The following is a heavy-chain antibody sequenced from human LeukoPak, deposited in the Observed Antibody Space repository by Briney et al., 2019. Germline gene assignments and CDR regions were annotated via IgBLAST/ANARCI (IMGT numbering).Heavy chain of an antibody. J-gene: IGHJ5*02. Sequence: PSETLSLTCAVSGGSISSSNWWSWVRQPPGKGLEWIGEINHSGSTNYNPSLKSRVTISVDTSKNQFSLKLSSVTAADTAVYYCARRDYDFWSGVIDNWFDPWGQGTLVTVSS. CDR2: INHSGST. CDR1: GGSISSSNW. D-gene: IGHD3-3*01. CDR3: ARRDYDFWSGVIDNWFDP. V-gene: IGHV4-4*02.